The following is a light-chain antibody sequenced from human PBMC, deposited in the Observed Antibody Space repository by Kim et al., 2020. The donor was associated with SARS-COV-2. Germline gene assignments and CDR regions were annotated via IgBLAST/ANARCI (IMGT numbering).Light chain of an antibody. Sequence: ACGRTVPITCQGDSLRNYYPSWYQQTPGEGPVVVIYGKSNRPPGIPDRFTGSTSGNTASLTTTGAQAEDEADYYCNSRDSSSNHLVFGGGTQLTVL. J-gene: IGLJ2*01. CDR1: SLRNYY. CDR3: NSRDSSSNHLV. V-gene: IGLV3-19*01. CDR2: GKS.